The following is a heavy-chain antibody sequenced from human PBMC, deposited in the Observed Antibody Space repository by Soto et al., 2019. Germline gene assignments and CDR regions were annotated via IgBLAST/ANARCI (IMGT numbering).Heavy chain of an antibody. J-gene: IGHJ3*02. V-gene: IGHV4-39*07. CDR1: GGSISSSSYY. D-gene: IGHD3-22*01. CDR2: IYYSGST. CDR3: ARDGGYYYDSSGYTAFDI. Sequence: SETLSLTCTVSGGSISSSSYYWGWIRQPPGKGLEWIGSIYYSGSTNYNPSLKSRVTISVDTSKNQFSLKLSSVTAADTAVYYCARDGGYYYDSSGYTAFDIWGQGTMVTVSS.